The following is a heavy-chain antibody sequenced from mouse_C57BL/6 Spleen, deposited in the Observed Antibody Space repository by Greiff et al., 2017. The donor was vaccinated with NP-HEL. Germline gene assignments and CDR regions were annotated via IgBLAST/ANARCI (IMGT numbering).Heavy chain of an antibody. CDR3: AGEKRYLSGAMDY. J-gene: IGHJ4*01. D-gene: IGHD5-5*01. CDR2: INPSNGGT. V-gene: IGHV1-53*01. CDR1: GYTFTSYW. Sequence: VQLQQPGTELVKPGASVKLSCKASGYTFTSYWMPWVKQRPGQGLEWIGNINPSNGGTNYNEKFKSKATLTVDKSSSTAYMQLSSLTSEDSAVYYCAGEKRYLSGAMDYWGQGTSVTVSS.